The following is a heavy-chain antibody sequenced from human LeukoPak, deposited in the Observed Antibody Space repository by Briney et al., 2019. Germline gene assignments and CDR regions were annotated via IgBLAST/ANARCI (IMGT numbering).Heavy chain of an antibody. J-gene: IGHJ4*02. CDR3: ARVTMVRGAVDY. CDR2: INPSGGST. CDR1: GYTFTSYY. D-gene: IGHD3-10*01. V-gene: IGHV1-46*01. Sequence: ASVKVSCKASGYTFTSYYMHWVRQAPGQGLEWMGVINPSGGSTSYAQKFQGRVTMTRDTSTSTVYMELSSLRSEDTAVYYCARVTMVRGAVDYWGQGTLVTVSS.